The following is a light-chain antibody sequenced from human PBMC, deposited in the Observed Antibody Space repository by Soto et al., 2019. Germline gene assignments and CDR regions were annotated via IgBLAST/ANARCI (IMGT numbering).Light chain of an antibody. V-gene: IGKV3-15*01. CDR2: GAS. CDR1: QSVNTN. J-gene: IGKJ2*01. CDR3: QQYYQWPSYT. Sequence: EIVMTQSPATLSVSPGERATFSCRASQSVNTNLAWYQQMPGQAPRLLIYGASTRASGIPARFSGSGSGTEFTLTISSLQSEDFAVYYCQQYYQWPSYTFGQGTKLDI.